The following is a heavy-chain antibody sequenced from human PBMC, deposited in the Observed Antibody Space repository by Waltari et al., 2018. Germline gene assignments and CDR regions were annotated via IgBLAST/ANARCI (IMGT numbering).Heavy chain of an antibody. J-gene: IGHJ5*02. CDR3: ARLTRT. CDR2: INHSGST. D-gene: IGHD1-1*01. Sequence: QVQLQQWGAGLLKPSETLSLTCAVSAGSFRGYYWSWIRQPPGKGLEWIGEINHSGSTNYNPSLKSRVTISVDTSKNQFSLKLSSVTAADTAVYYCARLTRTWGQGTLVTVSS. CDR1: AGSFRGYY. V-gene: IGHV4-34*01.